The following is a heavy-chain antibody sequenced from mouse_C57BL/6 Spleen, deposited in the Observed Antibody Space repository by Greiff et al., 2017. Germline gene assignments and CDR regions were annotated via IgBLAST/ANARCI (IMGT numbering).Heavy chain of an antibody. D-gene: IGHD1-1*01. CDR1: GFTFSSYA. V-gene: IGHV5-9-1*02. J-gene: IGHJ4*01. CDR2: ISSGGDYI. CDR3: TRAPLLLPYAMDY. Sequence: EVHLVESGEGLVKPGGSLKLSCAASGFTFSSYAMSWVRQTPEKRLEWVAYISSGGDYIYYADTVKGRFTIARDNARNTLYLQMSSLKSEDTAMYYCTRAPLLLPYAMDYWGQGTSVTVSS.